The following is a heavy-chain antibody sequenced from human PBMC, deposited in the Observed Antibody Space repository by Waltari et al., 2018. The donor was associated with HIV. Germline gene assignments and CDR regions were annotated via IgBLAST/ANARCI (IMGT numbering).Heavy chain of an antibody. CDR3: ATMRAVAGAYYFDA. CDR2: IYHSGSS. Sequence: QVQLQESGPGLVKPSETLSLTCSVSGYSISSGYYWGWLRQPPGTGLEWIGNIYHSGSSSCHPSLESRVTISVVWSKSQLSREVSSMTAADTARYYCATMRAVAGAYYFDAWGQGILVTVSS. J-gene: IGHJ4*02. D-gene: IGHD6-19*01. CDR1: GYSISSGYY. V-gene: IGHV4-38-2*02.